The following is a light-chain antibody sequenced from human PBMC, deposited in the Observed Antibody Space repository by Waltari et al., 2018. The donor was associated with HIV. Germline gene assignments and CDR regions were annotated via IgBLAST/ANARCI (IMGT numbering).Light chain of an antibody. V-gene: IGKV3-20*01. J-gene: IGKJ1*01. CDR2: GGS. CDR3: QQYGSSKWT. Sequence: EIVLTQSPGTLSLAPGERATLSCRASESVISTHLAWYQQKPGQAPRLLIYGGSRRATGIPDRFSGSGSGTDFTLTVSRLEPEDFAVYSCQQYGSSKWTFGQGTKVEIK. CDR1: ESVISTH.